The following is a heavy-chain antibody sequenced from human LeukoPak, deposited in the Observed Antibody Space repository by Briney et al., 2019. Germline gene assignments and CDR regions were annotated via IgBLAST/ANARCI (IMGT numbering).Heavy chain of an antibody. D-gene: IGHD6-19*01. CDR3: ARVLSDLYSSGWYRDERGKYFDY. CDR2: ISGGGGST. Sequence: GGSLRLSCAASGFTFSSYAMSWVRQAPGKGLEWVSAISGGGGSTYYADSVKGRFTISRDNSKNTLYLQMNSLRAEDTAVYYCARVLSDLYSSGWYRDERGKYFDYWGQGTLVTVSS. CDR1: GFTFSSYA. J-gene: IGHJ4*02. V-gene: IGHV3-23*01.